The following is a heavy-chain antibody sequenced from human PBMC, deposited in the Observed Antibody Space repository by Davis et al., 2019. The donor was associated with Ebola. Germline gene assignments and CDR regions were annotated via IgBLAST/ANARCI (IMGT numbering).Heavy chain of an antibody. V-gene: IGHV3-30-3*01. J-gene: IGHJ6*02. CDR1: GFTFSNYA. CDR3: ASGVGAYYYYGMDV. CDR2: ISYDGSNK. D-gene: IGHD1-26*01. Sequence: GESLKISCAASGFTFSNYAMHWVRQAPGKGLEWVAVISYDGSNKYYADSVKGRFTISRDNSKNTLYLQMNSLRAEDMAVYYCASGVGAYYYYGMDVWGQGTTVTVSS.